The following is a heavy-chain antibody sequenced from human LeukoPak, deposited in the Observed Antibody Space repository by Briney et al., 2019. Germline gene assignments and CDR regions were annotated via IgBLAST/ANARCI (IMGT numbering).Heavy chain of an antibody. J-gene: IGHJ4*02. CDR1: GDSFGSSSFY. V-gene: IGHV4-39*07. D-gene: IGHD3-22*01. Sequence: SETLSLTCTVAGDSFGSSSFYWGWIRQPPGKGLEWIGSFFYGGGTYYSPSLKSRVSISIDTSKRQFSLRLTSVTAADTAVYYCATDYNDSGLGRWGQGTLVTVSS. CDR2: FFYGGGT. CDR3: ATDYNDSGLGR.